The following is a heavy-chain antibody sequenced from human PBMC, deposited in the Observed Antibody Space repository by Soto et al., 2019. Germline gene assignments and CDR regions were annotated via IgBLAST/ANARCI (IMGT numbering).Heavy chain of an antibody. D-gene: IGHD6-13*01. CDR1: GGTFSSYA. J-gene: IGHJ6*02. V-gene: IGHV1-69*13. CDR2: IIPIFGTA. CDR3: AQGYSSSWYHYYYYYGMDV. Sequence: GASVKVSCKASGGTFSSYAISWVRQAPGQGLEWMGGIIPIFGTANYAQKFQGRVTITADESASTAYMELSSLRSEDTAVYYCAQGYSSSWYHYYYYYGMDVWGQGTTVTVSS.